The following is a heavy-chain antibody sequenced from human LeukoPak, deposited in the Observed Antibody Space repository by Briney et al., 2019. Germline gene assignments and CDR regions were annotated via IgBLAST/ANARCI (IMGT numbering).Heavy chain of an antibody. J-gene: IGHJ6*02. D-gene: IGHD3-10*01. CDR1: GFTVSSNY. V-gene: IGHV3-66*01. CDR3: AKALGFDYYYGMDV. Sequence: GGSLRLSCAASGFTVSSNYMSWVRQAPGKGLEWVSIIYSGGTTYYADSVKGRFTISRDNSENTLYLQMNSLRAEDTAVYYCAKALGFDYYYGMDVWGQGATVTVSS. CDR2: IYSGGTT.